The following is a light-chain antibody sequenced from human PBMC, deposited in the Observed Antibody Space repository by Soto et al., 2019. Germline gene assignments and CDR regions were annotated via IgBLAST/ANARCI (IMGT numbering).Light chain of an antibody. J-gene: IGLJ2*01. CDR1: ALPKQY. V-gene: IGLV3-25*03. Sequence: SYELTQPPSVSVSPGQRARITCSGAALPKQYGYGYQQKPGQAPVLVIYKDSERPSGIPERFSGSSSGTTVTLTISGVQAEDEADYYCQSADSSGTYHVVFGGGTKLTVL. CDR2: KDS. CDR3: QSADSSGTYHVV.